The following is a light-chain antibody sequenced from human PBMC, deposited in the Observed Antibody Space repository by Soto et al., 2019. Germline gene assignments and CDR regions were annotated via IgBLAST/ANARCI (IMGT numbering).Light chain of an antibody. Sequence: DIQMTQSPSSLSASVGDRVTITCQASQDISNYLNWYQQKPGKAPKLLIYDASNLETGVASRFSGSGSGTDFTFTISSLQPEDMATYYCQQHHNLALTFGGGTKVEI. CDR2: DAS. CDR3: QQHHNLALT. CDR1: QDISNY. V-gene: IGKV1-33*01. J-gene: IGKJ4*01.